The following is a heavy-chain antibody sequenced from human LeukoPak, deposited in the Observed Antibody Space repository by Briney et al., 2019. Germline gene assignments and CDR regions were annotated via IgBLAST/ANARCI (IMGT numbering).Heavy chain of an antibody. J-gene: IGHJ6*04. D-gene: IGHD3-9*01. V-gene: IGHV1-18*04. CDR1: GYTFTIYG. CDR3: ARTYYDILTGYYLGGYYYGMDV. CDR2: ISVYNGNT. Sequence: ASVNLLYSSSGYTFTIYGLSGVRQPRGQGLECMGGISVYNGNTNYTQNLQESVTITTDTSTSTAYMELRSLRSDDTAVYYCARTYYDILTGYYLGGYYYGMDVWGKGTTVTVSS.